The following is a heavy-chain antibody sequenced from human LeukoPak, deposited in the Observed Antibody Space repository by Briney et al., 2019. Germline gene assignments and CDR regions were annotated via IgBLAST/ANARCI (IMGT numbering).Heavy chain of an antibody. CDR3: VRDEAIFGAGYYYGMDV. CDR2: INYSGST. CDR1: GGSISSGGHY. V-gene: IGHV4-31*03. D-gene: IGHD3-3*01. J-gene: IGHJ6*02. Sequence: PSQTLSLTCTVSGGSISSGGHYWSWIRQHPGTGLEWIGYINYSGSTYYNPSLKSRVTISVDTSQNKFSLKLSSVTAADTAVYYCVRDEAIFGAGYYYGMDVWGQGTTVTVSS.